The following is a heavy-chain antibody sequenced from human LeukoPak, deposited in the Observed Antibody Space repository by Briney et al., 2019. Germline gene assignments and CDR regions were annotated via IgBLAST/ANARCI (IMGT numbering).Heavy chain of an antibody. Sequence: SQTLSLTCTVSGGSISSGSYYWSWIRQPAGKGLEWIGRIYTSGSTNYNPSLKSRVTISVDTSKNQFSLKLSSVTAADTAVYYCARALYGSGSYYPYYFDYWGQGTLVTVSS. CDR2: IYTSGST. CDR1: GGSISSGSYY. D-gene: IGHD3-10*01. V-gene: IGHV4-61*02. J-gene: IGHJ4*02. CDR3: ARALYGSGSYYPYYFDY.